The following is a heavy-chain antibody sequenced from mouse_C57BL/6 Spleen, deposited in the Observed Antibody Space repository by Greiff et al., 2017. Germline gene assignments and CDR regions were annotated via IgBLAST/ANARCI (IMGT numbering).Heavy chain of an antibody. CDR1: GFNIKHYY. CDR2: IDPENGNT. V-gene: IGHV14-3*01. CDR3: ADDYDNGD. J-gene: IGHJ3*01. D-gene: IGHD2-4*01. Sequence: VQLQQSVAELVRPGASVKLSCTASGFNIKHYYMHWVKQRPDKGLEWIGRIDPENGNTKYDPQLQGKATITADTSSKSAYLQISSLTSEDTAIYCCADDYDNGDWGQGTLVTVSS.